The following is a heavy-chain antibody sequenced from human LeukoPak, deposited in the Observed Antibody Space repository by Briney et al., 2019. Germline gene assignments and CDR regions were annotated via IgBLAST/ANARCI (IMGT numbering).Heavy chain of an antibody. CDR2: VYPVDSDT. J-gene: IGHJ3*02. CDR1: GYNFTKYW. V-gene: IGHV5-51*01. D-gene: IGHD6-19*01. CDR3: ARHSSGWSNDAFDI. Sequence: GESLKISCKGSGYNFTKYWIGWVRQMPGKSLEWIGVVYPVDSDTKYSPSFQGQVTISVDKSIRTAYLQWSSLKASDTAMYYCARHSSGWSNDAFDIWGQGTMVTVSS.